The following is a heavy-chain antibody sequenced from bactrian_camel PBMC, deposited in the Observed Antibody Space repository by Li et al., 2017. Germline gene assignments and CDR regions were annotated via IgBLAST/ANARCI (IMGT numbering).Heavy chain of an antibody. V-gene: IGHV3S53*01. CDR2: LASDGST. Sequence: VQLVESGGGSVQAGGSLRLSCQASGYTYSSSSYCMGWFRRAAGKEREGVAVLASDGSTSYADSVKGRFTISQDKAKNTMYLQLNNLKPEDTSVYYCAADVLLCDGTYYTQGTQVTVS. J-gene: IGHJ4*01. CDR1: GYTYSSSS. D-gene: IGHD1*01.